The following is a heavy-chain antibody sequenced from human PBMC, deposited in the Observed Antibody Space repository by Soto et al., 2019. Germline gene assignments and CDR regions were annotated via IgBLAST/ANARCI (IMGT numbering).Heavy chain of an antibody. CDR1: GYTLTELS. CDR3: ARGNNPYYDFWSGPYYYYYYGMDV. CDR2: FDPEDGET. D-gene: IGHD3-3*01. Sequence: AASGKVSCKVSGYTLTELSMHWLRQAPGKGLEWMGGFDPEDGETIYAQKFQGRVTMTEDTSTDTAYMELSSLRSGDTAVYYCARGNNPYYDFWSGPYYYYYYGMDVWGQVTTVTVSS. V-gene: IGHV1-24*01. J-gene: IGHJ6*02.